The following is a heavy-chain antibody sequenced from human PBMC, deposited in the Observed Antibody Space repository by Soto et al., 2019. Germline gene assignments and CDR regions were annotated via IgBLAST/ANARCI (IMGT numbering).Heavy chain of an antibody. Sequence: PGGSLRLSCAASGFTFSSYAMSWVRQAPGKGLEWVSAISGSGRSTYYADSVKGRFTISRDNSRKTLYVQMNSLRAEDTAVYYCAKDPHDYGDYQNWFDPWGQGTLVTVSS. CDR1: GFTFSSYA. CDR3: AKDPHDYGDYQNWFDP. V-gene: IGHV3-23*01. CDR2: ISGSGRST. J-gene: IGHJ5*02. D-gene: IGHD4-17*01.